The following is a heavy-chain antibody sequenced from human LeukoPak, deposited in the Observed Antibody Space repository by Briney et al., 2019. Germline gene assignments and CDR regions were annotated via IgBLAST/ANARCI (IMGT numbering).Heavy chain of an antibody. D-gene: IGHD6-13*01. CDR1: GFTFDDYA. J-gene: IGHJ4*02. Sequence: GRSLRLSCAASGFTFDDYAMHWVRQAPGKGLEWVSGISWNSGSIGYADSVKGRFTISRDNAKNSLYLQMNSLRAEDTALYYCARGGTYSSSWYGYWGQGTLVTVSS. CDR2: ISWNSGSI. CDR3: ARGGTYSSSWYGY. V-gene: IGHV3-9*01.